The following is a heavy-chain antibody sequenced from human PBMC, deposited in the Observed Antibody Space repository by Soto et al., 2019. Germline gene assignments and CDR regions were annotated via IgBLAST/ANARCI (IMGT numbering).Heavy chain of an antibody. Sequence: PSETLSLTCTVSGGSISSSSYYWGWIRQPPGKGLEWIGSIYYSGSTYYNPSLKSRVTISVDTSKNQFSLKLSSVTAADTAVYYCARHGCSGGSCYPGFYYYYMDVWGKGTTVTVS. CDR2: IYYSGST. V-gene: IGHV4-39*01. CDR3: ARHGCSGGSCYPGFYYYYMDV. J-gene: IGHJ6*03. CDR1: GGSISSSSYY. D-gene: IGHD2-15*01.